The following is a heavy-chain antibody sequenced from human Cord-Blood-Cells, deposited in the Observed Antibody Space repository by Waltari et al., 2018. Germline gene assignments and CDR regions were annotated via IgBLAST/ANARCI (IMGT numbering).Heavy chain of an antibody. V-gene: IGHV3-73*02. CDR2: IRSKANSYAT. J-gene: IGHJ4*02. CDR1: GFTFSGSA. CDR3: TRHLLDPFDY. Sequence: EVQLVESGGGLVQPGGSLKLSCAASGFTFSGSAMHWVRQASGKGLEGVGRIRSKANSYATAYAASVKGRFTISRDDSKNTAYLQMNSLKTEDTAVYYCTRHLLDPFDYWGQGTLVTVSS. D-gene: IGHD2-21*01.